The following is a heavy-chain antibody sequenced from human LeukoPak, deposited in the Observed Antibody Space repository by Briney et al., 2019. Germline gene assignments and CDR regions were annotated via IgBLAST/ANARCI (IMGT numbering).Heavy chain of an antibody. CDR1: GFAFSSHD. CDR2: ISNSGRTI. V-gene: IGHV3-48*03. CDR3: ARDNYYKSGTFDC. D-gene: IGHD3-10*01. Sequence: GGSLRLSCVASGFAFSSHDMNWVRQAPGKGLEWLSYISNSGRTIDSADSVKGRLTISRDNAKNSLYLQMNSLRAEDTAVYYCARDNYYKSGTFDCWGQGTLVTVSS. J-gene: IGHJ4*02.